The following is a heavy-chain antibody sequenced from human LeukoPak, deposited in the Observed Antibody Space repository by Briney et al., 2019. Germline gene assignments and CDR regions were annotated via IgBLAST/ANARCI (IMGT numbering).Heavy chain of an antibody. CDR3: ARVYGLRRAGAFDY. Sequence: PGGSLRLSCAASGFTFSSYEMNWVRQAPGKGLEGVSSISSSSIYIYYADAVKGRFTISRDNAKNSLYLQMNSLRSEDTAVYYCARVYGLRRAGAFDYWGQGTLVTVSS. J-gene: IGHJ4*02. CDR1: GFTFSSYE. D-gene: IGHD5/OR15-5a*01. V-gene: IGHV3-21*01. CDR2: ISSSSIYI.